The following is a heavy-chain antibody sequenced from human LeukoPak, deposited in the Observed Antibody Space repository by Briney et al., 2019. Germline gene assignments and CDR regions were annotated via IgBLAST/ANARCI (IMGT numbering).Heavy chain of an antibody. D-gene: IGHD6-19*01. CDR2: ISWNSGSI. CDR3: AKGLVAGTERYYFDY. CDR1: GFTFDDYA. Sequence: GGSLRLSCAASGFTFDDYAMHWVRQAPGKGLEWVSGISWNSGSIGYADSVKGRFTISRDNAKNSLYLQMNSLRAEDTALYYCAKGLVAGTERYYFDYWGQGILVTVSS. V-gene: IGHV3-9*01. J-gene: IGHJ4*02.